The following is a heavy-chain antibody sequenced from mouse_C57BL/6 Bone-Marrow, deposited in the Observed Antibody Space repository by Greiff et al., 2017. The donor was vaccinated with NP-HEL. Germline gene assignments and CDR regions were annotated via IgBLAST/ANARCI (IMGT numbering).Heavy chain of an antibody. CDR1: GFTFSNYW. CDR2: IRLKSDNYAT. CDR3: TGNYYGSFFDY. D-gene: IGHD1-1*01. V-gene: IGHV6-3*01. Sequence: EVQLMESGGGLVQPGGSMKLSCVASGFTFSNYWMNWVRQSPEKGLEWVAQIRLKSDNYATHYAESVKGRFTISRDDSKSSVYLQMNNLMAVDTGIYYCTGNYYGSFFDYWGQGTTLTVSS. J-gene: IGHJ2*01.